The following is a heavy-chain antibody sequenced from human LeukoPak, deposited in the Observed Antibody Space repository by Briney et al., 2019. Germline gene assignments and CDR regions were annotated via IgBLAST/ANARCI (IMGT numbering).Heavy chain of an antibody. V-gene: IGHV4-4*02. CDR2: IYHSGST. J-gene: IGHJ5*02. CDR1: GGSISSNNW. D-gene: IGHD3-10*01. Sequence: SETLSLTCAVSGGSISSNNWWSWVRQPPGKGLEWIGEIYHSGSTNYNPSLKSRVTISVDKSKNQFSLKLSSVTAADTAVYYCARGWLWFGQSNWFDPWGQGTLVTVSS. CDR3: ARGWLWFGQSNWFDP.